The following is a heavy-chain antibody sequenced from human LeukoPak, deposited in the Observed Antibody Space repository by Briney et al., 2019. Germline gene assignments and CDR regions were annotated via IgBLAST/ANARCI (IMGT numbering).Heavy chain of an antibody. J-gene: IGHJ4*02. CDR2: IYYSGST. D-gene: IGHD5-24*01. V-gene: IGHV4-39*07. CDR1: GGSISGSSYY. Sequence: SETLSLTCTVSGGSISGSSYYWGWIRQPPGKGLEWIGSIYYSGSTYYDPSLKSRVTISVDTSKNQFSLKLSSVTAADTAVYYCARGGRWLQEWGQGTLVTVSS. CDR3: ARGGRWLQE.